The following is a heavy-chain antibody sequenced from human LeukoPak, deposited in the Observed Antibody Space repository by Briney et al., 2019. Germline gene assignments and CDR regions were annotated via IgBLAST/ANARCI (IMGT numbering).Heavy chain of an antibody. Sequence: PSETLSLTCAVYGGSLSGSSWSGIRQPPGKGLEGIGEVDDTGSTNYNPSLKSRATISADTPKRQFSPTLPSATAADTAVYYCARRDSGYAPTALQEWGQGTLVTVSA. V-gene: IGHV4-34*01. D-gene: IGHD5-12*01. CDR2: VDDTGST. J-gene: IGHJ1*01. CDR1: GGSLSGSS. CDR3: ARRDSGYAPTALQE.